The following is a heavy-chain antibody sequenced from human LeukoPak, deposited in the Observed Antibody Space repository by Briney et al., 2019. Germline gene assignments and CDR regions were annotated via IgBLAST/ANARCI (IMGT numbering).Heavy chain of an antibody. D-gene: IGHD3-10*01. CDR3: ARERLKSITMVRGVSYFDY. CDR2: IIPIFGTA. Sequence: SVKVSCKASGGTFSSYAISWVRQAPGQGLEWMGGIIPIFGTANYAQKFQGRVTITADKSTSTAYMELSSLRSEDTAVYYCARERLKSITMVRGVSYFDYWGQGTLVTVSS. CDR1: GGTFSSYA. J-gene: IGHJ4*02. V-gene: IGHV1-69*06.